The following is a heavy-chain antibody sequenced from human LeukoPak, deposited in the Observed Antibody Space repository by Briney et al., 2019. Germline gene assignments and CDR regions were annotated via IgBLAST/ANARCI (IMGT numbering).Heavy chain of an antibody. J-gene: IGHJ4*02. Sequence: SETLSLTCAVYGGSFSGYYWSWIRQPPGKGLEWIGEINHSGSTNYNPSLKSRVTISVDTSKNQFSLKLSSVTAADTAVYYCAISRNSSWYRGFDYWGQGTLVTVSS. V-gene: IGHV4-34*01. CDR3: AISRNSSWYRGFDY. CDR1: GGSFSGYY. CDR2: INHSGST. D-gene: IGHD6-13*01.